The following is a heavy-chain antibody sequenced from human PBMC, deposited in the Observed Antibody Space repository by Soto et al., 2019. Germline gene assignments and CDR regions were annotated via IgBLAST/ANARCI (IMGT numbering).Heavy chain of an antibody. Sequence: SETLSLTCTVSGGSISSYYWSWLRQPPGKGLEWIGYIYYSGSTNYNPSLKSRVTISVDTSKNQFSLKLSSVTAADTAVYYCASTHTYYYDSSGYHTHWFDPWGQGTLVTVSS. J-gene: IGHJ5*02. CDR2: IYYSGST. CDR1: GGSISSYY. V-gene: IGHV4-59*01. D-gene: IGHD3-22*01. CDR3: ASTHTYYYDSSGYHTHWFDP.